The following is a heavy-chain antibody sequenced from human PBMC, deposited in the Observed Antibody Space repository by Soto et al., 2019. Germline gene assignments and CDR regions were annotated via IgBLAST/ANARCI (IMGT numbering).Heavy chain of an antibody. D-gene: IGHD2-15*01. CDR3: AKALRPSLSCFYYMDV. CDR1: GFTFGSYA. J-gene: IGHJ6*03. CDR2: LGGNGFTT. Sequence: EVQLLESGGGLVQPGGSLRLSCVVSGFTFGSYAMSWVRQAPEKGPEWVAILGGNGFTTYYADSVKGRFTISGDKAKRTLFLQMNRLSADDTGVYYCAKALRPSLSCFYYMDVWGRGTSVTVSS. V-gene: IGHV3-23*01.